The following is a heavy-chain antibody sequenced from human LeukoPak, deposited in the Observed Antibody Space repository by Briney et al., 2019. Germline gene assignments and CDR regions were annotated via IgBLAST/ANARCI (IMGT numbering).Heavy chain of an antibody. J-gene: IGHJ4*02. D-gene: IGHD5/OR15-5a*01. CDR1: GGSISSGGHS. CDR3: ARGSLRLFDY. V-gene: IGHV4-31*03. CDR2: IYFSGSA. Sequence: PSQTLSLTCTVSGGSISSGGHSWSWIRQHPAKGLEWIGYIYFSGSAYYNPSLVRRVTISKDTSKNQFSLKLTSVTAADTAVYYCARGSLRLFDYWGQGTLVTVSS.